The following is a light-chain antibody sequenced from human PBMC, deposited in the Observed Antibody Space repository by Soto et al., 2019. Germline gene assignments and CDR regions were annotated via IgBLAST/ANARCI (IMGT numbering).Light chain of an antibody. CDR1: SSDIGGYDY. V-gene: IGLV2-14*01. Sequence: QSVLTQPASVSGSPGQSITISCTRTSSDIGGYDYVSWYQQHPDKAPKLMIYEVTNRPSGVSNRFSGSKSGNTASLTISGLQAEDEADYYCSSHTSGSTRVFGTGT. CDR2: EVT. J-gene: IGLJ1*01. CDR3: SSHTSGSTRV.